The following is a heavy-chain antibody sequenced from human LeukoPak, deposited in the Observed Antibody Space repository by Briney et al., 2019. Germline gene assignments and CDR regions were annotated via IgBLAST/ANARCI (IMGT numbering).Heavy chain of an antibody. CDR3: AKDLIPTYGSGSYSVY. Sequence: GGSLRLSCAASGFNFSSFAMSCVRQAPGKGLEWVSAISGSGGSTYYADSVKGRFTISRDNSKNTLYLQMNSLRAEDTAVYYYAKDLIPTYGSGSYSVYWGQGALVTVSS. D-gene: IGHD3-10*01. J-gene: IGHJ4*02. V-gene: IGHV3-23*01. CDR1: GFNFSSFA. CDR2: ISGSGGST.